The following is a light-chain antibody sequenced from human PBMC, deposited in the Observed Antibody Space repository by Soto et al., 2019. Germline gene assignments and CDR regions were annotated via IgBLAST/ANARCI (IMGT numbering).Light chain of an antibody. CDR3: SSYTSASTLLYL. V-gene: IGLV2-14*01. J-gene: IGLJ1*01. CDR2: GVT. Sequence: QSALTQPASVSGSPGQSITISCTGTSSDVGGYNYVSWYQQHQGIAPKLLIYGVTNRPSGVSTRFSGSKSGNTASLTISGLQAEDEADYHCSSYTSASTLLYLFGTGTKLTVL. CDR1: SSDVGGYNY.